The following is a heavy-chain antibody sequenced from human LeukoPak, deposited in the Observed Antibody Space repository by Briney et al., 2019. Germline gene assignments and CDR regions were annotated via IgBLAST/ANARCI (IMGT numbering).Heavy chain of an antibody. D-gene: IGHD6-13*01. CDR3: AKDRYSSSWPFDY. Sequence: GGSLRLSCAASGFTFSNAWMSWVRQAPGKGLEWVSAISGSGGSTYYADSVKGRFTISRDNSKNTLYLQMNSLRAEDTAVYYCAKDRYSSSWPFDYWGQGTLVTVSS. CDR1: GFTFSNAW. V-gene: IGHV3-23*01. CDR2: ISGSGGST. J-gene: IGHJ4*02.